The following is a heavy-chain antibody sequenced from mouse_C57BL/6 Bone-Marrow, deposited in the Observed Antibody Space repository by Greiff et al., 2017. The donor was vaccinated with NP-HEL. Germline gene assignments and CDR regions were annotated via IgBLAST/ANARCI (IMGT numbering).Heavy chain of an antibody. CDR1: GYTFTSYW. J-gene: IGHJ2*01. Sequence: VQLQQSGTVLARPGASVKMSCKTSGYTFTSYWMHWVKQRPGQGLEWIGAIYPGNSDTSYNQKFKGKAKLTAVTSASTAYMELSSLTNEDSAVYYCTTPHYGSSYFDYWGQGTTLTVSS. CDR3: TTPHYGSSYFDY. CDR2: IYPGNSDT. D-gene: IGHD1-1*01. V-gene: IGHV1-5*01.